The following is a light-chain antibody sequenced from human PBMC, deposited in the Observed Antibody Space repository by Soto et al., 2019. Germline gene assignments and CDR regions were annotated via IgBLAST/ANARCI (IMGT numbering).Light chain of an antibody. V-gene: IGKV1-39*01. CDR3: QQSYRTPPT. CDR1: QSITNN. CDR2: AAS. J-gene: IGKJ2*01. Sequence: DIQMTQSPSSLSASVGDRVTITCRASQSITNNLNWYQQKPGQAPKLLIYAASSLQSGVPTRFSGSGSGTDFTLTISSLQPEDIGTYYCQQSYRTPPTFGQGNKLEIK.